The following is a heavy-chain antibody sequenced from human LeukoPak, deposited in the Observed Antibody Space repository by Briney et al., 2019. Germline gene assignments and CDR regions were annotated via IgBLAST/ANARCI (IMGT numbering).Heavy chain of an antibody. Sequence: ASVKVSCKGSGYTFTGYYMHWVRQAPGQGLEWMGWINPNSGGTNYAQKFQGRVTMTRDTSISTAYMELSRLRSDDTAVYYCARSDYGDYGYYFDYWGQGTLVTVSS. CDR3: ARSDYGDYGYYFDY. CDR1: GYTFTGYY. D-gene: IGHD4-17*01. CDR2: INPNSGGT. J-gene: IGHJ4*02. V-gene: IGHV1-2*02.